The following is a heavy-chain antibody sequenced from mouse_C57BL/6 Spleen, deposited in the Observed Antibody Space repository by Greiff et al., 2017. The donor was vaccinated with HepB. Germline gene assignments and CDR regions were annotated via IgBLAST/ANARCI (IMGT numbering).Heavy chain of an antibody. CDR1: GFTFSDYY. V-gene: IGHV5-16*01. CDR3: ARDGYEGLDY. J-gene: IGHJ4*01. Sequence: EVQLVESEGGLVQPGSSMKLSCTASGFTFSDYYMAWVRQVPEKGLEWVANINYDGSSTYYLDSLKSRFIISRDNAKNILYLQMSSLKSEDTATYYCARDGYEGLDYWGQGTSVTVSS. D-gene: IGHD2-2*01. CDR2: INYDGSST.